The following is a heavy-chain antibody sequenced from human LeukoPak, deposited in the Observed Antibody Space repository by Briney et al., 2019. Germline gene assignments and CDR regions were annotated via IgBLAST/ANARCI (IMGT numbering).Heavy chain of an antibody. CDR1: GFTVSSNY. J-gene: IGHJ4*02. Sequence: GGSLRLSCAASGFTVSSNYMSWVRQAPGKGLEWVSVIYSGGSTYYADSVKGRFTISRDNSKNTLYLQMSSLRAEDTAVYYCARSPTYYYDSSGFWGFATTYYFDYWGQGTLVTVSS. CDR3: ARSPTYYYDSSGFWGFATTYYFDY. CDR2: IYSGGST. V-gene: IGHV3-53*01. D-gene: IGHD3-22*01.